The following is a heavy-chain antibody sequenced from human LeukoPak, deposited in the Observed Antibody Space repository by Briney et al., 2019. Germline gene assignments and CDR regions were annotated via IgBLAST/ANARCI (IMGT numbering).Heavy chain of an antibody. J-gene: IGHJ4*02. CDR2: ISYDGSNK. CDR3: ASGNYLFFDY. V-gene: IGHV3-30*03. D-gene: IGHD4-11*01. Sequence: GGSLRLSCVASGFTFSSYGMHWVRQASGKGLEWVAVISYDGSNKYYADSVKGRFTISRDNSKNTLYLQMNSLRAEDTAVYYCASGNYLFFDYWGQGTLVTVSS. CDR1: GFTFSSYG.